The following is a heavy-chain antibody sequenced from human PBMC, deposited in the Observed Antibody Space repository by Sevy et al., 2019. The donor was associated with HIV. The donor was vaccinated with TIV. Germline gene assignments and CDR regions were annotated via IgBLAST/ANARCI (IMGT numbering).Heavy chain of an antibody. CDR2: IWNDRSNK. CDR3: ARLPNNYYDSSGSSGDDAFDI. Sequence: GGSLRLSCAASGFTFSSYGMHWVRQAPGKGLEWVAVIWNDRSNKHYADSVRGRFTITRDNSKNTLYLQMNSIRAEDTAVYYCARLPNNYYDSSGSSGDDAFDIWGQGTMVTVSS. D-gene: IGHD3-22*01. V-gene: IGHV3-33*03. CDR1: GFTFSSYG. J-gene: IGHJ3*02.